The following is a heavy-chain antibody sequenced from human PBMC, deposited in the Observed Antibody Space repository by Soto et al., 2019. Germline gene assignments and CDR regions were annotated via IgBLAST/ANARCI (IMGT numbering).Heavy chain of an antibody. CDR3: AKDRGSMIVVAVLTF. V-gene: IGHV3-30*18. Sequence: QVQLVESGGGVVQPGRSLRLSCAASGFTFSSYGMHWVRQAPGKGLEWVAVISYDGSNKYYADSVKGRFTISRDNSKNTLYLQMNSLRADDTAVYYCAKDRGSMIVVAVLTFWGQGTLVTVSS. D-gene: IGHD3-22*01. J-gene: IGHJ4*02. CDR1: GFTFSSYG. CDR2: ISYDGSNK.